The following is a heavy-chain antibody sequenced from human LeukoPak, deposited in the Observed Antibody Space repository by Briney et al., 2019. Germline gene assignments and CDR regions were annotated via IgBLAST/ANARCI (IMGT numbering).Heavy chain of an antibody. J-gene: IGHJ5*02. CDR2: ISPNSGGT. CDR3: AAGTLVSGGSNNWFDP. D-gene: IGHD2-15*01. Sequence: ASVKVSCKASGYMFTGYYVHWVRQAPGQGLEWMGWISPNSGGTNYAQKFQGRVTMTRDTSISTAYMELSRLRSDDTAVYYCAAGTLVSGGSNNWFDPWGQGTLVTVSS. V-gene: IGHV1-2*02. CDR1: GYMFTGYY.